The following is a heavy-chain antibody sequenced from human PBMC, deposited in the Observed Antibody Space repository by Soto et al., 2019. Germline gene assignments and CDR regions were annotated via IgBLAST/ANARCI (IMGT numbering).Heavy chain of an antibody. V-gene: IGHV4-39*01. D-gene: IGHD2-21*02. CDR1: GDSINNRSYY. J-gene: IGHJ4*02. CDR2: IYYSGST. Sequence: SETLSLTCTVTGDSINNRSYYWGWIRQPPGKGLEWIGSIYYSGSTYNNPSLKSRVFMSVDTSKNQFSLKLRSVTAADTALYYCARQRTSVVTQAYFDSWGQGSLVTVSS. CDR3: ARQRTSVVTQAYFDS.